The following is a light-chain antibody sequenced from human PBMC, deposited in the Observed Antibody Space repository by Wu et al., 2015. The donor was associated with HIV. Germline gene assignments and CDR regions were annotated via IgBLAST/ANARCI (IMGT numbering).Light chain of an antibody. V-gene: IGKV1-9*01. CDR1: QGLSSY. CDR3: QRLYSYPLWT. Sequence: DIQMTQSPSSLSASVGDRVTITCRASQGLSSYLAWYQQKPGKVPKLLIYAASILQSGVPSRFSGSGSGTVFTLTIKNLQPEDFATYYCQRLYSYPLWTFGQGTKLDLK. CDR2: AAS. J-gene: IGKJ2*02.